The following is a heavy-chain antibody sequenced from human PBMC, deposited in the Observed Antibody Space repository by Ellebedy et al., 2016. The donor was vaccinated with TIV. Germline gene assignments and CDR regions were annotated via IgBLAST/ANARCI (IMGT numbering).Heavy chain of an antibody. J-gene: IGHJ4*02. V-gene: IGHV3-7*03. D-gene: IGHD1-7*01. Sequence: GGSLRLXXAASGFTFSSYWMSWVRQAPGKGLEWVANIKQDGSEKYYVDSVKGRFTITRDNAKNSLYLQMNSLRAEDTAVYYCARLLELRYLRPSSTGETQHWGQGTLVTVSS. CDR2: IKQDGSEK. CDR3: ARLLELRYLRPSSTGETQH. CDR1: GFTFSSYW.